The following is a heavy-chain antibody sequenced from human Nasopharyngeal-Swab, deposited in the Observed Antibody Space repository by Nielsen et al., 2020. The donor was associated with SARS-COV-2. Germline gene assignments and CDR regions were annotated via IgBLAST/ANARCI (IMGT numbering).Heavy chain of an antibody. D-gene: IGHD3-3*01. J-gene: IGHJ3*02. Sequence: GESLKISCAASGFTFSDYYMSWVRQAPGKGLEWVSCISSSSSYTNYADSVKGRFTISRDNAKNSLYLQMNSLRAEDTAVYYCARDRLRQGYDFWSGYYPDAFDIWGQGTMVTVSS. V-gene: IGHV3-11*06. CDR1: GFTFSDYY. CDR3: ARDRLRQGYDFWSGYYPDAFDI. CDR2: ISSSSSYT.